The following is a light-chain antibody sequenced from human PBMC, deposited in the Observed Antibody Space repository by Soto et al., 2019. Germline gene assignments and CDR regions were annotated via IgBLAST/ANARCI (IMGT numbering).Light chain of an antibody. V-gene: IGKV3-15*01. CDR2: GAS. J-gene: IGKJ2*01. Sequence: EIVMTQSPATLSVSPGERATLSCMASQSFDSNLAWYQQKPGQAPRLLIFGASTRASGVPARFSGSGSGTEFTLTISSLQSEDFAVYYCQQYNDWPSMYTFGQGTKLEMK. CDR3: QQYNDWPSMYT. CDR1: QSFDSN.